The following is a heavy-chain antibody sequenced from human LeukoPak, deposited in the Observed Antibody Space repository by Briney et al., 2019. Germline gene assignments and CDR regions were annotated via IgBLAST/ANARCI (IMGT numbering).Heavy chain of an antibody. Sequence: PGGSLRLSCAASGFTFSSYAMSWVRQAPGKGLEWVSAISGSGGSTYYADSVKGRFTISRDNSKNTLYLQMNSLRAEDTAVYYCAKLEWELLDSPRIFDPWGQGTLVTVSS. J-gene: IGHJ5*02. CDR2: ISGSGGST. D-gene: IGHD1-26*01. V-gene: IGHV3-23*01. CDR3: AKLEWELLDSPRIFDP. CDR1: GFTFSSYA.